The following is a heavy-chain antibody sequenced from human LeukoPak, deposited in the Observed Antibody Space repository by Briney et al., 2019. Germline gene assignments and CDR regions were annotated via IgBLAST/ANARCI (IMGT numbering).Heavy chain of an antibody. V-gene: IGHV3-23*01. J-gene: IGHJ4*02. CDR3: AKSQLLWFGEDFDY. Sequence: PGGSLRLSCAASGSTFSSYAMSWVRQAPGKGLEWVSAISGSGGSTYYADSVKGRFTISRDNSKTTLYLQMSSLRAEDTAVYYCAKSQLLWFGEDFDYWGQGTLVTVSS. CDR1: GSTFSSYA. D-gene: IGHD3-10*01. CDR2: ISGSGGST.